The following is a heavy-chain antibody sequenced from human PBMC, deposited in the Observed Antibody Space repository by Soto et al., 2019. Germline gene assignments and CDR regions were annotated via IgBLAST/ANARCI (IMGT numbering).Heavy chain of an antibody. CDR3: AREGYYGSGTEGIFDP. D-gene: IGHD3-10*01. V-gene: IGHV4-34*01. J-gene: IGHJ5*02. CDR2: INHSGST. CDR1: GGSFSGYY. Sequence: QVQLQQWGAGLLKPSETLSLTCAVYGGSFSGYYWSWIRQPPGKGLEWIGEINHSGSTNYNPSLKSRVTISVDTSKTQVSLKLISVTAADTAVYYCAREGYYGSGTEGIFDPWGQGTLVTVSS.